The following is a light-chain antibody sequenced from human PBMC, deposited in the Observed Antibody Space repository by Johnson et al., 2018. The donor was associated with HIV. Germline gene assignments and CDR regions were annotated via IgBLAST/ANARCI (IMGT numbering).Light chain of an antibody. CDR1: SSNIGNNY. J-gene: IGLJ1*01. Sequence: QSVLTQPPSVSAAPGQKVTISCSGSSSNIGNNYVSWYQQLPGTAPKLLIYDNNKRPSGIPARFSGSKSGTSATLGITGLQTGDEADYYCETWDSSLSACFGTGTKVTVL. V-gene: IGLV1-51*01. CDR3: ETWDSSLSAC. CDR2: DNN.